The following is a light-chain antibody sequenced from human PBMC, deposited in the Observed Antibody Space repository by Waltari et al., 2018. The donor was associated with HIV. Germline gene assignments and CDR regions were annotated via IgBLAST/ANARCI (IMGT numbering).Light chain of an antibody. V-gene: IGLV2-14*03. CDR2: DVT. CDR3: SSYTSSSTWV. CDR1: SSDLGGYNY. Sequence: QSALTQPASVSGSPGQSITISCTGTSSDLGGYNYVSWYQQHPGKAPKLMIYDVTNRPSGVSNRFSGSKSGNTASLTISGLQVEDEADYYCSSYTSSSTWVFGGGTKLTV. J-gene: IGLJ3*02.